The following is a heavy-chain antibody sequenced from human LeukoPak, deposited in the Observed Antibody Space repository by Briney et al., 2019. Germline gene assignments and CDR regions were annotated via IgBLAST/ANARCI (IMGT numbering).Heavy chain of an antibody. V-gene: IGHV3-30-3*01. Sequence: GGSLRLSCAASGFTFSSYAMPWVRQAPGKGLEWVAVISYDGSNKYYADSVKGRFTISRDNSKNTLYLQMNSLRAEDTAVYYCARDPGTTATLFDYWGQGTLVTVSS. CDR2: ISYDGSNK. CDR1: GFTFSSYA. CDR3: ARDPGTTATLFDY. D-gene: IGHD1-7*01. J-gene: IGHJ4*02.